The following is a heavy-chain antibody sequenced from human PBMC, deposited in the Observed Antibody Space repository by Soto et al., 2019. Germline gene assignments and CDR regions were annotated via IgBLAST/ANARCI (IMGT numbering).Heavy chain of an antibody. CDR2: IGDSGAST. V-gene: IGHV3-23*01. D-gene: IGHD1-26*01. J-gene: IGHJ6*04. Sequence: EVLLLESGGGLVQPGGSLRLSCEASGLSFSSFAMNWVRQAPGKGLEWVSAIGDSGASTYYADSVKGRFTISRDNSRNTLYLQLNSLRAEDTAVYYCAKGVELDVWGNGTTVTVSS. CDR1: GLSFSSFA. CDR3: AKGVELDV.